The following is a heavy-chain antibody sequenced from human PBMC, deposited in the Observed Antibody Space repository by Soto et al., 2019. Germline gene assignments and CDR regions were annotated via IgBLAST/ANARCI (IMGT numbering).Heavy chain of an antibody. Sequence: EVQLLESGGGLVQPGGSLRLSCAASGFTFSSYAMSWVRQAPGKGLEWVSAISGSGGSTYYADSVKARFTISRDNYKNTLYLQMNSLRAEDTAVYYCAKENGYSSSWFEFDYWGQGTLVTVSS. CDR1: GFTFSSYA. CDR3: AKENGYSSSWFEFDY. J-gene: IGHJ4*02. CDR2: ISGSGGST. V-gene: IGHV3-23*01. D-gene: IGHD6-13*01.